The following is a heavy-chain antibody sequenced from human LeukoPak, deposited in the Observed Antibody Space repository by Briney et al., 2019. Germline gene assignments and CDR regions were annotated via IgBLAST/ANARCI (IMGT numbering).Heavy chain of an antibody. CDR1: EFSVGSNY. V-gene: IGHV3-66*01. Sequence: GGSLRLSCAASEFSVGSNYMTWVRQAPGKGLEWVSLIYSGGSTYYAYTVKGRFTISRDNSKNTLYLQVNSVRAEDTAVYYCAKDGWLLNYFDYWGQGTLVTVSS. D-gene: IGHD5-12*01. CDR2: IYSGGST. CDR3: AKDGWLLNYFDY. J-gene: IGHJ4*02.